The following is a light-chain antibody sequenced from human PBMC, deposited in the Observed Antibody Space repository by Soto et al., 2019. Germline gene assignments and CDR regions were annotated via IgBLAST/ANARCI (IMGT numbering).Light chain of an antibody. CDR1: QSVSSN. J-gene: IGKJ2*01. Sequence: EIVMTQSPATLSVSPGERATLSCRASQSVSSNLAWYQQKPGQAPRLLIYDASTRAPGIPDRFSGSGSGTDFTLTISRLEPEDFAVYYCQQYDTSIWAYTFGQGTKLEIK. CDR2: DAS. V-gene: IGKV3-15*01. CDR3: QQYDTSIWAYT.